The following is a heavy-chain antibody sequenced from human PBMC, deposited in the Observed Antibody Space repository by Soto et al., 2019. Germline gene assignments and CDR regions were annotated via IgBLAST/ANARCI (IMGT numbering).Heavy chain of an antibody. CDR3: AADWAYYYDSSGYYSSPGGGMDV. V-gene: IGHV1-58*01. D-gene: IGHD3-22*01. CDR1: GFTFTSSA. J-gene: IGHJ6*02. CDR2: IVVGSGNT. Sequence: GASVKVSCKASGFTFTSSAVQWVRQARGQRLEWIGWIVVGSGNTNYAQKFQERVTITRDMSTSTAYMELSSLRSEDTAVYYCAADWAYYYDSSGYYSSPGGGMDVWGQGTTVTVSS.